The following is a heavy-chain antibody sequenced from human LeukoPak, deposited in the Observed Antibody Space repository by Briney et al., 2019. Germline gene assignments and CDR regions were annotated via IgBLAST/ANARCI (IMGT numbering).Heavy chain of an antibody. CDR1: GGSISSSSYY. CDR2: IYYSGST. V-gene: IGHV4-39*01. D-gene: IGHD6-6*01. J-gene: IGHJ4*02. Sequence: SETLSLTCTVSGGSISSSSYYWGWIRQPPGKGLEWIGSIYYSGSTYYNPSLKSRVTISVDTSKNQFSLKLSSVTAADTAVYYCARAPTEVVAARPVVPDYWGQGTLVTVSS. CDR3: ARAPTEVVAARPVVPDY.